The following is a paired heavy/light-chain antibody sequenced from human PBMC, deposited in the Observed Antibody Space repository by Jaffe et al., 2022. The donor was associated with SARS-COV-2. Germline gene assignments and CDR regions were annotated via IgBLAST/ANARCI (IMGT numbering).Heavy chain of an antibody. CDR2: IYDSGRT. CDR1: GASVSSGGYT. Sequence: QVQLQESGPGLVEPSQTLSLTCSVSGASVSSGGYTWNWIRQHPGKGLEWIGYIYDSGRTYYNPSLTSRAVISVDTSENHVSLKLSSVTAADTAVYYCARRGNSPGYFLHWYFDLWGRGTLVTVSS. J-gene: IGHJ2*01. D-gene: IGHD2-8*02. CDR3: ARRGNSPGYFLHWYFDL. V-gene: IGHV4-30-4*01.
Light chain of an antibody. V-gene: IGLV3-19*01. Sequence: SSEVTQDPAVSVALGQTVRITCQGDSLRTYYASWYQQKPGQAPLLVIYGVNRRPSGIPGRFSGSTSGNTASLTITETQAEDEADYYCSSRDSNGDHVVFGGGTKVTVL. CDR2: GVN. CDR1: SLRTYY. J-gene: IGLJ3*02. CDR3: SSRDSNGDHVV.